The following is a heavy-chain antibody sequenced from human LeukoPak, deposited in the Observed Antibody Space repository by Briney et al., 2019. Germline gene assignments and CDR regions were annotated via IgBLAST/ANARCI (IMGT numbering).Heavy chain of an antibody. D-gene: IGHD3-22*01. J-gene: IGHJ4*02. CDR1: GGSISSDGYY. CDR3: AREAYYDSSGYYPT. CDR2: IYYSGST. Sequence: SETLSLTCTVSGGSISSDGYYWDWIRQHPGKGLEWIGNIYYSGSTYYNPSLKSRVTISVDTSKNQFSLKLSSVTAADTAVYYCAREAYYDSSGYYPTWGQGTLVTVSS. V-gene: IGHV4-31*03.